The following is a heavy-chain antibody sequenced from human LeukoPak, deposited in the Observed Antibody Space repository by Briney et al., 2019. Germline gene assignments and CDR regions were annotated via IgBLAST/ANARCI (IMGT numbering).Heavy chain of an antibody. V-gene: IGHV3-7*01. CDR1: GFTFSSYA. J-gene: IGHJ4*02. D-gene: IGHD6-19*01. Sequence: GGSLRLSCAASGFTFSSYAMSWVRQAPGKGLEWVANIKQDGSEKYYVDSVKGRFTISRDNAKNSLYLQMNSLRAEDTAVYYCVRGRMVAGEPRYFDYWGQGTLVTVSS. CDR2: IKQDGSEK. CDR3: VRGRMVAGEPRYFDY.